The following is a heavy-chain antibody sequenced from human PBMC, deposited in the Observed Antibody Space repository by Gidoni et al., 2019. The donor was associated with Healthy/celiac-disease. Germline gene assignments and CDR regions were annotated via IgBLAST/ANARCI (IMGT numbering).Heavy chain of an antibody. Sequence: EVQLVGSGGGLIQPGGSLRLSCAASGFHVSSNYRSWVRQAPGKGLEWVSVIYSGGSTYYADAVKGRFTISRDNSKNTLYLQMNSLRAEDTAVYYCARGGIQVWFFQFWGQGTLVTVSS. V-gene: IGHV3-53*01. J-gene: IGHJ4*02. D-gene: IGHD5-18*01. CDR2: IYSGGST. CDR3: ARGGIQVWFFQF. CDR1: GFHVSSNY.